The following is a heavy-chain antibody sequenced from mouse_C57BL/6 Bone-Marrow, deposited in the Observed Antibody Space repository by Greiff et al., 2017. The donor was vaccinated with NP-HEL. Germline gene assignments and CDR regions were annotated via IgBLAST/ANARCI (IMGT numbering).Heavy chain of an antibody. Sequence: VQGVESGPGLVQPSQSLSITCTVSGFSLTSYGVHWVRQSPGKGLEWLGVIWSGGSTDYNAAFISRLSISKDNSKSQVFFKMNSLQADDTAIYYCARNKAYYYGSSPWFAYWGQGTLVTVSA. J-gene: IGHJ3*01. CDR1: GFSLTSYG. V-gene: IGHV2-2*01. CDR3: ARNKAYYYGSSPWFAY. CDR2: IWSGGST. D-gene: IGHD1-1*01.